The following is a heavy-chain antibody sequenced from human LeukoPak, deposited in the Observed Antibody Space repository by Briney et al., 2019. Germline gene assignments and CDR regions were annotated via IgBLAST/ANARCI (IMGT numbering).Heavy chain of an antibody. CDR2: INPNSGGT. V-gene: IGHV1-2*02. Sequence: ASVKVSCKASGYTFTGYYMHWVRQAPGQGLEWMGWINPNSGGTNYAQKFQGRVTMTRDTSISTAYMELSRLRSDDTAVYYCARDHASKTGYYVAGGQGTLVTVSS. J-gene: IGHJ4*02. CDR1: GYTFTGYY. CDR3: ARDHASKTGYYVA. D-gene: IGHD3-9*01.